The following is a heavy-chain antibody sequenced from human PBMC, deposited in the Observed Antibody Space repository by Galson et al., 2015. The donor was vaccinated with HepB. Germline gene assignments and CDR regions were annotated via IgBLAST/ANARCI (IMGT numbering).Heavy chain of an antibody. CDR3: AREDRNTFIVSFDY. CDR1: GFTFSNYG. V-gene: IGHV3-33*01. J-gene: IGHJ4*02. Sequence: SLRLSCAASGFTFSNYGMHWVRQAPGKGLEWVALIWKDGTNKYYADSVRGRFSVSRDNSKNVLYLQMSNLRDEDTAIYFCAREDRNTFIVSFDYWGQGARVTVSS. CDR2: IWKDGTNK. D-gene: IGHD2-15*01.